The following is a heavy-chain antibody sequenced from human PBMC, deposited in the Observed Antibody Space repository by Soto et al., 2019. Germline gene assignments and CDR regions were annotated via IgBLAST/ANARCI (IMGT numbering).Heavy chain of an antibody. CDR1: GFTFSDYY. D-gene: IGHD5-18*01. Sequence: GGSLRLSCAASGFTFSDYYMSWIRQAPGKGLEWVSYISSSGSTIYYADSVKGRFTISRDNAKNSLYLQMNSLRAEETAVYYCARVDPAMVNSVHYWGQGSLVTVSS. CDR3: ARVDPAMVNSVHY. V-gene: IGHV3-11*01. CDR2: ISSSGSTI. J-gene: IGHJ4*02.